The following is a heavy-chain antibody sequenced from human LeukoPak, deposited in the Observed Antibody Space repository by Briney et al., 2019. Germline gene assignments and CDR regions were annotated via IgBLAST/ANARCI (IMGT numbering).Heavy chain of an antibody. Sequence: PSETLSLTCTVSGTSTSSGAYSWSWVRQHPGKGLEWIAYIYYSGNTYYNPSLKRRVTISVDTSKNQFSLKLSSVTAADTAVYYCARTITIFGALGYFDYWGQGTLVTVSS. J-gene: IGHJ4*02. CDR3: ARTITIFGALGYFDY. V-gene: IGHV4-31*03. CDR1: GTSTSSGAYS. CDR2: IYYSGNT. D-gene: IGHD3-3*01.